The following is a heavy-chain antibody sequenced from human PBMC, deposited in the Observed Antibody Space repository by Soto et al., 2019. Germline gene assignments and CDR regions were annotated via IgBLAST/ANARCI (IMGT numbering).Heavy chain of an antibody. Sequence: ASVKVSCKASGYTFTSYAMHWVRQAPGQRLEWMGWINAGNGNTKYSQKFQGRVTITRDTSASTAYMELSSLRSEDTAVYYCAREGRVAAAGTISYYYGMDVWGQGTTVTVSS. CDR3: AREGRVAAAGTISYYYGMDV. D-gene: IGHD6-13*01. CDR2: INAGNGNT. CDR1: GYTFTSYA. V-gene: IGHV1-3*01. J-gene: IGHJ6*02.